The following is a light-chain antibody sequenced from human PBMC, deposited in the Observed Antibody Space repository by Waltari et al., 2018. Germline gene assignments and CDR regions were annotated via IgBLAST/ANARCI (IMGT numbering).Light chain of an antibody. CDR2: GNN. J-gene: IGLJ2*01. V-gene: IGLV1-40*01. CDR1: SPHTRAGYD. CDR3: QSYDSSLSGVI. Sequence: QSVLTQPPSVSGAPGQRVTIPCTGGSPHTRAGYDVHWYQQLRGAAPKLLIYGNNNRPSGVPDRFSGSKSGPSASLAITGLQAEDEADYYCQSYDSSLSGVIFGGGTKLTVL.